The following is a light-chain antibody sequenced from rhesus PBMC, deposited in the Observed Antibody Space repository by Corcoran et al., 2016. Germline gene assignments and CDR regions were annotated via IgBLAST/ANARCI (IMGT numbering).Light chain of an antibody. V-gene: IGKV1-22*01. CDR2: KAS. CDR3: LQYSSSPWT. J-gene: IGKJ1*01. Sequence: DIQMTQSPSSLSASVGDKVTITCRASQGISSWLAWYQKKPGKAPKLLIYKASSLQSGVPSRFSGSGSGTDFTLTISSLQPEDFATYYGLQYSSSPWTFGQGTKVEIK. CDR1: QGISSW.